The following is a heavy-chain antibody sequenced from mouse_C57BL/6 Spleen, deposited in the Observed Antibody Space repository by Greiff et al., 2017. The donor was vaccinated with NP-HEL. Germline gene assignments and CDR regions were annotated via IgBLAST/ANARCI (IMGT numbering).Heavy chain of an antibody. CDR3: ARSGTGFAY. D-gene: IGHD4-1*01. V-gene: IGHV1-69*01. CDR2: IDPSDSYT. Sequence: QVQLQQPGAELVMPGASVKLSCKASGYTFTSYWMHWVKQRPGQGLEWIGEIDPSDSYTNYNQKFKGKSTLTVDKSSSTAYMQLSSLTSEDSAVYYRARSGTGFAYWGQGTLVTVSA. J-gene: IGHJ3*01. CDR1: GYTFTSYW.